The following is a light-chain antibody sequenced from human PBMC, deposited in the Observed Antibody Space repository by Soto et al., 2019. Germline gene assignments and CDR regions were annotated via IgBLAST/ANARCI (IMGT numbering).Light chain of an antibody. CDR2: AAS. J-gene: IGKJ3*01. Sequence: DIQMTQSPSSLSASVGDRVTITCRASQSISSYLNWYQQKPGKAPKLLIYAASSLQSGVPSRFSGSGSGTDFTLTISSLQPADFATYYCQQSYSTPRGFTFGPGTKVDIK. CDR3: QQSYSTPRGFT. CDR1: QSISSY. V-gene: IGKV1-39*01.